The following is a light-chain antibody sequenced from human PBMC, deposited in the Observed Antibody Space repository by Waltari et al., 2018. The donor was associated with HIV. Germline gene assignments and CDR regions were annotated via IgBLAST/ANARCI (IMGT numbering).Light chain of an antibody. CDR1: QTVSSSY. CDR2: GAS. Sequence: EIVLTQSPGTLSLSPGERATLSCRASQTVSSSYLAWYQQKPGLAPRLLIYGASSRATGIPDRFSGSASGTEFNLTITCLQSDDFVTYYCQQYHDYPWTFGQGTTV. CDR3: QQYHDYPWT. V-gene: IGKV3-20*01. J-gene: IGKJ1*01.